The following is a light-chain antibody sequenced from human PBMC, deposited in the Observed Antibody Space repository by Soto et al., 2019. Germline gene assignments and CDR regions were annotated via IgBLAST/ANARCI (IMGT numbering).Light chain of an antibody. J-gene: IGLJ1*01. Sequence: QSVLTQPPSVSGSPGQSIPISCPGTSSDVGGYNYVSWYQQHPGKAPKLMIYDVSNRPSGVSNRFSGSKSGNTASLTISGLQAEDEADYYCSSYTSSSTPYVFGTGTKVTVL. V-gene: IGLV2-14*01. CDR3: SSYTSSSTPYV. CDR2: DVS. CDR1: SSDVGGYNY.